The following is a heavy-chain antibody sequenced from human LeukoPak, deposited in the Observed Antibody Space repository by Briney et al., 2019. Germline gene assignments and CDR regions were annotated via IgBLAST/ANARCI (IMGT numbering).Heavy chain of an antibody. D-gene: IGHD1-26*01. CDR3: ARAPSYSGSYSV. V-gene: IGHV1-46*01. J-gene: IGHJ3*01. CDR2: INPNGGST. Sequence: ASVKVSCKASGYTFTNYHVHWVRQAPGQGLQWMGIINPNGGSTSYAQKFQGRVTMTTDTSTSTVYMELSSLRSEDTAVYYCARAPSYSGSYSVWGQGTMVTVSS. CDR1: GYTFTNYH.